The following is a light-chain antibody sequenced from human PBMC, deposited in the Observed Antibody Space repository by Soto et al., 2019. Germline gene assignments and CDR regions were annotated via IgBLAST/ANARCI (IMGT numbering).Light chain of an antibody. V-gene: IGLV1-40*01. CDR2: GNS. CDR1: SSNIGAGYD. CDR3: QSYDSSLSVVV. Sequence: QSVLTQPPSVSGAPGQRVTISCTGSSSNIGAGYDVHWYQQLPGTAPKLLIYGNSNRPSGVPDRFSGSKSGTSASLAITGLQAEDEADYYCQSYDSSLSVVVFGGGTQRTV. J-gene: IGLJ2*01.